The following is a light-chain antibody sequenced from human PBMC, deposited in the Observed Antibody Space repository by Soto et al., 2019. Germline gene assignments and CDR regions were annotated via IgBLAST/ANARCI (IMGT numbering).Light chain of an antibody. CDR2: AAS. V-gene: IGKV1-6*01. CDR3: LQDYGDSWT. CDR1: RDVGSD. Sequence: MTQSPSSLSASVGERIIITCRASRDVGSDVSWYQQKPGQAPKLIIYAASNLYTGVPSRFSGSRSGTEFTLTISSLQPEDVASYYCLQDYGDSWTFGQGTKVDI. J-gene: IGKJ1*01.